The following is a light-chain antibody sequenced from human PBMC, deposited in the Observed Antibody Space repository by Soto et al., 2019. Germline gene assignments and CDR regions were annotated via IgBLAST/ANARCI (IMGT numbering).Light chain of an antibody. CDR3: QSYDSSRSAFYV. CDR2: GNS. V-gene: IGLV1-40*01. J-gene: IGLJ1*01. CDR1: SSNIGAGYD. Sequence: QPVLTQPPSVSGAPGQRVTISCTGSSSNIGAGYDVHWYQQLPGTAPKLLIYGNSNRPSGVPDRFSGSKSGTSASLAITGVQAEDEADYYCQSYDSSRSAFYVFGTGTKLTVL.